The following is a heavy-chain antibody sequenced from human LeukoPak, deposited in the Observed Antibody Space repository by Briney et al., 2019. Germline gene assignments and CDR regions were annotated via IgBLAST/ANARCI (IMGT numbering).Heavy chain of an antibody. Sequence: PSETLSLTCTVSGGSISSYYWSWIRQPPGKGLEWIGYIYYSGSTNYNPSLKSRVTISVDTSKNQFSLKLSSVTAADTAVYYCAREEYYYDSSGYFDIWGQGTMVTVSS. J-gene: IGHJ3*02. CDR2: IYYSGST. V-gene: IGHV4-59*01. D-gene: IGHD3-22*01. CDR3: AREEYYYDSSGYFDI. CDR1: GGSISSYY.